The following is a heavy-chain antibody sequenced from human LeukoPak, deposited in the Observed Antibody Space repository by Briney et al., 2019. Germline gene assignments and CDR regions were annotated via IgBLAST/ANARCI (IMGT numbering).Heavy chain of an antibody. CDR1: GYTFTNYD. V-gene: IGHV1-8*01. J-gene: IGHJ4*02. D-gene: IGHD3-10*01. CDR2: MNPDSGNT. Sequence: ASVKVSCKASGYTFTNYDINWVRQATGQGLEWMGWMNPDSGNTGFAQKFQGRVTMTRNTSMNAAYMELSSLRFDDTAVYYCARGKARITLIQAIDYWGQGTLVTVSS. CDR3: ARGKARITLIQAIDY.